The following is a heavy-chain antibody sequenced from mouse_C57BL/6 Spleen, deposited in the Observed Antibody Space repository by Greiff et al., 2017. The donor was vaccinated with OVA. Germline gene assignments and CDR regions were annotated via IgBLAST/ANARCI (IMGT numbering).Heavy chain of an antibody. CDR3: ARTDLYYGSSYWYFDV. Sequence: EVQLQQSGPELVKPGASVKIPCKASGYTFTDYNMDWVKQSHGKSLEWIGDINPNNGGTIYNQKFKGKATLTVDKSSSTAYMELRSLTSEDTAVYYCARTDLYYGSSYWYFDVWGTGTTVTVSS. V-gene: IGHV1-18*01. J-gene: IGHJ1*03. D-gene: IGHD1-1*01. CDR1: GYTFTDYN. CDR2: INPNNGGT.